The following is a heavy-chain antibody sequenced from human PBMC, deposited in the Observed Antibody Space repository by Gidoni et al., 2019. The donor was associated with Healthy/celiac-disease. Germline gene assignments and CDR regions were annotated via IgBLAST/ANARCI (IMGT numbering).Heavy chain of an antibody. CDR3: ARAHYYDSSGYPRGYYYGMDV. CDR2: IYPGDSDT. CDR1: GYSFTRYW. Sequence: EVQLVQSGAEVKKLGKSLKISCKGSGYSFTRYWIGWLRQMPGKGLEWMGIIYPGDSDTRYSPSFQGQVTISADKSISTAYLQWSSLKASDTAMYYCARAHYYDSSGYPRGYYYGMDVWGQGTTVTVSS. D-gene: IGHD3-22*01. V-gene: IGHV5-51*01. J-gene: IGHJ6*02.